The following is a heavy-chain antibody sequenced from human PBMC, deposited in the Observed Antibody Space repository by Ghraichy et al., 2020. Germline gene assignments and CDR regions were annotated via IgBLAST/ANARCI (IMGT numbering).Heavy chain of an antibody. V-gene: IGHV3-23*01. D-gene: IGHD2-21*01. J-gene: IGHJ1*01. CDR2: INGYGIRT. CDR3: AKDAILCGGECYWRVEYFQH. Sequence: GESLNISCAASGFTFDNYAMSWVRQAPGKGLEWVSAINGYGIRTYYADSVKGRFTISRDNSKNTLYLQMNSLRAEDTAVYYCAKDAILCGGECYWRVEYFQHWGQGTLVTVSS. CDR1: GFTFDNYA.